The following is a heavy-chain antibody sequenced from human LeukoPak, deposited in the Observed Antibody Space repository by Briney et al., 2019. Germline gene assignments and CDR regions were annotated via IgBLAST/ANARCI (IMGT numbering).Heavy chain of an antibody. Sequence: GGSLRLSCAASGFTFSSYWMSWVRQAPGKGLEWVANIKQDGSEKYYVDSVKGRFTISRDNAKNSLYLQMNSLRAEDTAVHYCARTGILRYFDWSTYLDYWGQGTLVTVSS. D-gene: IGHD3-9*01. CDR3: ARTGILRYFDWSTYLDY. J-gene: IGHJ4*02. CDR2: IKQDGSEK. V-gene: IGHV3-7*01. CDR1: GFTFSSYW.